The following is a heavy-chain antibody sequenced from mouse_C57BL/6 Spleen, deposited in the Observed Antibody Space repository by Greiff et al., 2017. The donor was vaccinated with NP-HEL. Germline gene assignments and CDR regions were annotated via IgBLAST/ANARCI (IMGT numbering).Heavy chain of an antibody. D-gene: IGHD1-1*01. CDR3: ARVGVNTTVVAFYYFDY. Sequence: QVHVKQSGAELARPGASVKLSCKASGYTFTSYGISWVKQRTGQGLEWIGEIDPRSGNTNYNEKFKGKATLTVDKSSSTAYMELRSLTSEDSAVYFCARVGVNTTVVAFYYFDYWGQGTTLTVSS. J-gene: IGHJ2*01. V-gene: IGHV1-81*01. CDR1: GYTFTSYG. CDR2: IDPRSGNT.